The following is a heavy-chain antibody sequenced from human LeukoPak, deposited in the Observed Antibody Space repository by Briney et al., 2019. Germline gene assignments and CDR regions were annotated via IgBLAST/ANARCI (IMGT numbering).Heavy chain of an antibody. J-gene: IGHJ5*02. Sequence: ASEKVSCKASGYTFTSYGISWVRQAPGQGLEWMGWISAYNGNTNYAQKLQGRVTMTTDTSTSTAYMELRSLRSDDTAVYYCARVVAAAGTFRGWFDPWGQGTLVTVSS. CDR2: ISAYNGNT. V-gene: IGHV1-18*01. CDR3: ARVVAAAGTFRGWFDP. CDR1: GYTFTSYG. D-gene: IGHD6-13*01.